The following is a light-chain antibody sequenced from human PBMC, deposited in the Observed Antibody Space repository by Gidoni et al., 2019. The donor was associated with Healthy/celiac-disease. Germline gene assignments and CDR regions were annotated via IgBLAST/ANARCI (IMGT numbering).Light chain of an antibody. J-gene: IGKJ1*01. CDR1: QGISNY. V-gene: IGKV1-27*01. CDR3: QKYNSAPWT. CDR2: AAS. Sequence: DIQMTQSPSSRSASVGDRVTITCRASQGISNYLAWYQQKPGKVPKLLIYAASTLQSGVPSRFSGIGSGTDFTLTISSLQPEDVATYYCQKYNSAPWTFGQGTKVEIK.